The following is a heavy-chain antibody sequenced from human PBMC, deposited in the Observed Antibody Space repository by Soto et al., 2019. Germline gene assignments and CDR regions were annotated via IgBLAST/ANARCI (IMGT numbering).Heavy chain of an antibody. CDR2: INPSGGST. CDR3: AREAGMGWFDP. Sequence: QVQLVQSGAEVKKPGASVKVSCKASGYTFTSYYMHWVRQAPGQGLEWMGIINPSGGSTSYAQKFQGRVTMTRETSTSTVYMELSSLRSEDTAVYYCAREAGMGWFDPWGQGTLVTVSS. J-gene: IGHJ5*02. D-gene: IGHD1-1*01. V-gene: IGHV1-46*01. CDR1: GYTFTSYY.